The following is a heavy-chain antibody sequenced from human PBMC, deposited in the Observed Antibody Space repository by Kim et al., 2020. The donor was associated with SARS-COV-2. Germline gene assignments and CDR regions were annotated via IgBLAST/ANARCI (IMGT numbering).Heavy chain of an antibody. CDR2: ISFDGSNQ. CDR1: GFTFSHYG. D-gene: IGHD3-9*01. V-gene: IGHV3-30*18. J-gene: IGHJ4*01. Sequence: GGSLRLSCAASGFTFSHYGMHWVRQAAGKGLEWVSFISFDGSNQYYAESVKGRFTVSRDSSTNSVFLQMNNLRPEDTAIYYCTKDFDVRTRIVSYFDTWG. CDR3: TKDFDVRTRIVSYFDT.